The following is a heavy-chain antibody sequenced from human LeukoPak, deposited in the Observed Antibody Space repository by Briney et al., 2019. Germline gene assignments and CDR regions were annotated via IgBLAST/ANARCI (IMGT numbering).Heavy chain of an antibody. Sequence: SETLSLTCSVSGGSMSPFYWSWIRQPPGKGLEWIGYIYYSGSTNYSPSLKSRLTISVDTSKNHFSLKLSSVTAADTAVYYRARLGSNVFDHWGQGTLVTVSS. CDR2: IYYSGST. CDR1: GGSMSPFY. CDR3: ARLGSNVFDH. V-gene: IGHV4-59*01. J-gene: IGHJ4*02. D-gene: IGHD3-10*01.